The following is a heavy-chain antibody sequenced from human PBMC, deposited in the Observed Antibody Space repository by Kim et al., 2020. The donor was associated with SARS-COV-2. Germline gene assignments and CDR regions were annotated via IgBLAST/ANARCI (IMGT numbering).Heavy chain of an antibody. J-gene: IGHJ6*02. V-gene: IGHV3-30*01. CDR3: AIDNVAYYYYGMDV. Sequence: ADSVKGRLTISRDNLQNTMYLQMNSLRAEDTAVYYCAIDNVAYYYYGMDVWGQGTTVTVSS. D-gene: IGHD3-16*01.